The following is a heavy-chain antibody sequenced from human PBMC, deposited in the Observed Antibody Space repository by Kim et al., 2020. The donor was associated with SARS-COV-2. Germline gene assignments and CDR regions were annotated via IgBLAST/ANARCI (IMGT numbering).Heavy chain of an antibody. Sequence: GESLKISCKGSGFDLTTYWITWIRQMPGKGLEWMGRIDPRNSYTTYSPSFQGHVTISVDKSISTIYLQWSSLKASDTAIYYCTRGRNFWFDPWGQGTLVTVSS. CDR1: GFDLTTYW. V-gene: IGHV5-10-1*01. CDR2: IDPRNSYT. J-gene: IGHJ5*02. CDR3: TRGRNFWFDP.